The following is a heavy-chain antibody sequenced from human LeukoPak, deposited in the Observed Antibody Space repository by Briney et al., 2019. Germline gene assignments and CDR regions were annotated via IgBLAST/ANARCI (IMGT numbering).Heavy chain of an antibody. V-gene: IGHV3-33*05. CDR3: ARGYCSGGSCAHFPHFFDS. CDR1: GFTFSSYG. Sequence: PGGSLRLSCAASGFTFSSYGMNWVRQAPGKGVEWGAVISYDGSNKYYADSVKGRFTISRDNSKNTLYLQMNSLRDEDTAVYYCARGYCSGGSCAHFPHFFDSWGQGTLVTVSS. CDR2: ISYDGSNK. J-gene: IGHJ4*02. D-gene: IGHD2-15*01.